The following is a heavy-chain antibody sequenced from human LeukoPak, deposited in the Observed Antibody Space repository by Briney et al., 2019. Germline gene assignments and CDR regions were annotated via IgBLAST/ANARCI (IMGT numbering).Heavy chain of an antibody. D-gene: IGHD3-22*01. CDR1: GFTFSSYG. V-gene: IGHV3-7*01. J-gene: IGHJ4*02. CDR3: ASNDYYDSSGYYGGFDY. Sequence: GGSLRLSCAASGFTFSSYGMSWVRQAPGKGLEWVADIKQDGSEKYYVDSVKGRFTISRDNAKNSLYLQMNSLRAEDTAVYYCASNDYYDSSGYYGGFDYWGQGTLVTVSS. CDR2: IKQDGSEK.